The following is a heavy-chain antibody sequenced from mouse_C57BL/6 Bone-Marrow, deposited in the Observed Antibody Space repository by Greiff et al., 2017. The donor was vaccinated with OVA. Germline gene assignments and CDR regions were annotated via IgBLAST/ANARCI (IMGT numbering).Heavy chain of an antibody. CDR2: INSDGGST. CDR3: ARHGSLYGSSAMDY. J-gene: IGHJ4*01. D-gene: IGHD1-1*01. Sequence: EVQGVESGGGLVQPGESLKLSCESTEYEFPSHDMSWVRQTPEKRLELVAAINSDGGSTYYPDTMERRFIISRDNTKKTLYLQMSSLRSEDTALYYCARHGSLYGSSAMDYWGQGTSVTVSS. V-gene: IGHV5-2*01. CDR1: EYEFPSHD.